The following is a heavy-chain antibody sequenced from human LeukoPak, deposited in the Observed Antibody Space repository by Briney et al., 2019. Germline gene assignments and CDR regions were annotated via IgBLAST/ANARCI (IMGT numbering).Heavy chain of an antibody. CDR3: ARVRPQRRYNWLDP. D-gene: IGHD6-25*01. Sequence: VASVKVSCKASGYTFTSYGISWVRQAPGQGLEWMGWISAYNGNTNYAQKLQGRVTMTTDTSTSTAYMELRSLRSDDTAVYYCARVRPQRRYNWLDPWGQGTLVTVSS. V-gene: IGHV1-18*01. CDR1: GYTFTSYG. J-gene: IGHJ5*02. CDR2: ISAYNGNT.